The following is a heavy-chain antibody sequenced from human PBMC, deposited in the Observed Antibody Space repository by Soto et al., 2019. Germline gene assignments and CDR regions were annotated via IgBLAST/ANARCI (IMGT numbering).Heavy chain of an antibody. V-gene: IGHV3-33*01. Sequence: QVQLVESGGGVVQPGRSLRLSCAASGFTFSSYGMHWVRQAPGKGLEWVAVIWYDGSNKYYADYVKGRFTISRDNSKNTLYLQMNSLRAEDTAVYYCARDMAEPMAFDIWGQGTMVTVSS. J-gene: IGHJ3*02. CDR3: ARDMAEPMAFDI. CDR1: GFTFSSYG. CDR2: IWYDGSNK. D-gene: IGHD3-10*01.